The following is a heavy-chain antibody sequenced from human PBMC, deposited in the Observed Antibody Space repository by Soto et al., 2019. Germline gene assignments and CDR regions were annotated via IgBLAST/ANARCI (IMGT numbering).Heavy chain of an antibody. Sequence: LETLSLTCAVYGGSFSGYYCSWIRQPPLKVLEWIVYIYYSWSTNYNPSLKSRVTISVDTSKNKFSLKLSSVTAADTAVYYGARIPGGSGSYFEYWGQGTMVTVSS. D-gene: IGHD3-10*01. V-gene: IGHV4-59*01. CDR1: GGSFSGYY. CDR2: IYYSWST. J-gene: IGHJ4*02. CDR3: ARIPGGSGSYFEY.